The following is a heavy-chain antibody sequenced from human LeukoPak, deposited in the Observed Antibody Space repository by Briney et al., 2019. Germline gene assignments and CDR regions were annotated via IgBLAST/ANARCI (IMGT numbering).Heavy chain of an antibody. J-gene: IGHJ4*02. CDR3: APTSEAYTSNWSV. CDR1: GYRFTDDY. V-gene: IGHV1-2*02. CDR2: INPDSGFT. D-gene: IGHD3-16*01. Sequence: GASVTVSFTTSGYRFTDDYIHWVRQAPGQGLEWMGWINPDSGFTNYAPKFQGRVIMTRDTSISTAYMEVRRLRYDDTAIYYCAPTSEAYTSNWSVWGQGTLVTVSP.